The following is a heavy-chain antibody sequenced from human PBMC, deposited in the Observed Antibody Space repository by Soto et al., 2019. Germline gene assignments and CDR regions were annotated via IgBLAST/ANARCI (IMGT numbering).Heavy chain of an antibody. Sequence: QVQLVESGGGVVQPGRSLRLSCAASGFTFSSYGMHWVRQAPGKGLEWVAVISYDGSNKYYADSVKGRFTISRDNSKNTPYLQMNSLRAEDTAVYYCAKPRHLGGQWPAVTFIDYWGQGTLVTVSS. V-gene: IGHV3-30*18. D-gene: IGHD6-19*01. CDR3: AKPRHLGGQWPAVTFIDY. J-gene: IGHJ4*02. CDR1: GFTFSSYG. CDR2: ISYDGSNK.